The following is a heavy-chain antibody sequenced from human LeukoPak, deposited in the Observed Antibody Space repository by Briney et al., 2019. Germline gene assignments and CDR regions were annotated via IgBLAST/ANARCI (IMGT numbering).Heavy chain of an antibody. CDR3: AKGERSYARPPYFDY. D-gene: IGHD2-2*01. Sequence: GGSLRLSCAASGFTFSNYAMSWVRQAPGEGLEWVSSISGSGGSTYYADSVKGRFTISRDSSKNTLFLQMNSLRVEDTAVYYCAKGERSYARPPYFDYWGQGTLVTVSS. V-gene: IGHV3-23*01. CDR2: ISGSGGST. CDR1: GFTFSNYA. J-gene: IGHJ4*02.